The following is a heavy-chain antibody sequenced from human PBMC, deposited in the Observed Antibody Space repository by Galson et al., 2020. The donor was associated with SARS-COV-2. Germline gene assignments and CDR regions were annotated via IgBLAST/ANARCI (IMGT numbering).Heavy chain of an antibody. D-gene: IGHD6-19*01. CDR1: GFTFSSYW. J-gene: IGHJ6*02. Sequence: GESLKISCAASGFTFSSYWMHWVRQAPGKGLVWVSRINSDGSSTSYADSVKGRFTISRDNAKNTLYLQMNSLRAEDTAVYYCARGGGMYSSGWYYYYGMDVWGQGTTVTVSS. CDR3: ARGGGMYSSGWYYYYGMDV. CDR2: INSDGSST. V-gene: IGHV3-74*01.